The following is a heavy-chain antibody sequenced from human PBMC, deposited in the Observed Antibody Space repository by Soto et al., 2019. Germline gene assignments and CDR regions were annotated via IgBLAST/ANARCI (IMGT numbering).Heavy chain of an antibody. CDR2: ISGSGGST. CDR1: GFTFSSYA. CDR3: AKAPYSGSLRRLYYFDY. J-gene: IGHJ4*02. D-gene: IGHD1-26*01. Sequence: PGGSLRLSCADSGFTFSSYALSWVRQAPGKGLEWVSAISGSGGSTYYADSVKGRFTISRDNSKNTLYLQMNSLRAEDTAVYYCAKAPYSGSLRRLYYFDYWGQGTLVTVSS. V-gene: IGHV3-23*01.